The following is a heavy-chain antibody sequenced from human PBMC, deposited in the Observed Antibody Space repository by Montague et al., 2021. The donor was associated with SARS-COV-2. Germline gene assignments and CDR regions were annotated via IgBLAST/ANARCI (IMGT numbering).Heavy chain of an antibody. J-gene: IGHJ4*02. V-gene: IGHV3-23*01. D-gene: IGHD3-10*01. CDR3: GKWFEGGPAYCDY. Sequence: SLRLSCAASGFTFDNHAMTWVRQAPGKGLEWVSTISGGGGWTYYADSVKGRFTISRDNSKNTLFLQMNSLRAEDTAVYYCGKWFEGGPAYCDYWGQGTLVTVSS. CDR1: GFTFDNHA. CDR2: ISGGGGWT.